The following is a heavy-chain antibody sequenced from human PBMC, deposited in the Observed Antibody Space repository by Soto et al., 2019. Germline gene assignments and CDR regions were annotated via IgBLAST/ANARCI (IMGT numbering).Heavy chain of an antibody. V-gene: IGHV3-33*01. CDR2: IWYDGSNK. D-gene: IGHD6-19*01. CDR3: ARRMYSSGCNWFDP. CDR1: GFTFSSYG. Sequence: QVQLVESGGGVVQPGRSLRLSCAASGFTFSSYGMHWVRQAPGKGLEWVAVIWYDGSNKYYADSVKGRFTISRDNSKNTLYLQMNSLGAEDTAVYYCARRMYSSGCNWFDPWGQGTLVTVSS. J-gene: IGHJ5*02.